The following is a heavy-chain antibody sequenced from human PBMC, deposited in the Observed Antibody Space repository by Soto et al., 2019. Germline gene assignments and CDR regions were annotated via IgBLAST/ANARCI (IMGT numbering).Heavy chain of an antibody. D-gene: IGHD2-21*02. CDR1: GFSLTTTGVG. J-gene: IGHJ5*02. CDR3: AHRGPKVTSIWFDP. V-gene: IGHV2-5*01. Sequence: QITLKESGPLLVKPTQNLTVTCTLSGFSLTTTGVGVGWIRQPPGEALEWLALIYWNDQRRYSPSLKRRLTITKDTSKNQVVLTMTNIDPVDTAPYFYAHRGPKVTSIWFDPWAQGTLVTVSS. CDR2: IYWNDQR.